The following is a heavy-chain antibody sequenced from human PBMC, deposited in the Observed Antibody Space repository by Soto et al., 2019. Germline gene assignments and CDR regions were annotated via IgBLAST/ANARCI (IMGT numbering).Heavy chain of an antibody. V-gene: IGHV4-39*01. CDR1: GGSISSSSYY. CDR3: ARPDSSGFDY. D-gene: IGHD3-22*01. CDR2: IYYSGST. J-gene: IGHJ4*02. Sequence: QLQLQESGPGLVKPSETLSLTCTVSGGSISSSSYYWGWIRQPPGKGLEWIGSIYYSGSTYYNPSLKSRFTISGNTSKTQFSLKLSSVTASDTAVYYCARPDSSGFDYWGQGTQVTVSS.